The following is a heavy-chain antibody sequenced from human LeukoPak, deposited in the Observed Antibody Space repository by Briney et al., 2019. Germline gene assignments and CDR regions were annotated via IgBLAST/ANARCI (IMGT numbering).Heavy chain of an antibody. Sequence: GASVKVSCKASGYTFTGYYMHWVRQAPGQGLEWMGWISAYNGNTNYAQKLQGRVTMTTDTSTSTAYMELRSLRSDDTAVYYCARDFGGATSSYFDYWGQGTLVTVSS. V-gene: IGHV1-18*04. CDR3: ARDFGGATSSYFDY. J-gene: IGHJ4*02. CDR2: ISAYNGNT. D-gene: IGHD3-16*01. CDR1: GYTFTGYY.